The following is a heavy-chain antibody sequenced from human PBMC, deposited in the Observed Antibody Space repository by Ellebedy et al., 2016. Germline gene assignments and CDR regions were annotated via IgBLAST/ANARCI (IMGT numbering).Heavy chain of an antibody. Sequence: SETLSLTXTVSGDYIKSGAYYWSWVRQPPGKGLEWIGYIYYSGRPNYNPALKSRLTITVDTSKSQFSLRLTSLTAADTAIYYCARAVGYGDLHAFDIWGRGTMVTVSS. V-gene: IGHV4-30-4*01. CDR1: GDYIKSGAYY. J-gene: IGHJ3*02. CDR2: IYYSGRP. D-gene: IGHD4-17*01. CDR3: ARAVGYGDLHAFDI.